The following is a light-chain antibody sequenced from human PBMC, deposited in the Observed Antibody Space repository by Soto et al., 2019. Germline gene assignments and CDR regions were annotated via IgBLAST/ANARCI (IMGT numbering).Light chain of an antibody. CDR2: DAS. CDR3: QQFDNSLWT. V-gene: IGKV3-20*01. Sequence: EIVLTQSPGTLSLSPGERATLSCRASQSVSTSNLAWYQQRPGQAPRLLIYDASSRATGIPDRFSGSGSGTDFTLTISRLEPEDFAVYYCQQFDNSLWTFGQGTKVEIK. J-gene: IGKJ1*01. CDR1: QSVSTSN.